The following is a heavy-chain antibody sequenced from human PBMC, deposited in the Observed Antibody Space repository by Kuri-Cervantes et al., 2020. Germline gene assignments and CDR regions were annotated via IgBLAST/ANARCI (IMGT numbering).Heavy chain of an antibody. V-gene: IGHV1-2*02. CDR3: ARGRSTLSGYYGWFDP. Sequence: ASVKVSCKASGYTFTGYYMHWVRQAPGQGLEWMGWINPNSGGTNYAQKFQGRVTMTRDTSISTAYMELSRLRSDDTAVYYCARGRSTLSGYYGWFDPWGQGTLVTVSS. CDR1: GYTFTGYY. D-gene: IGHD3-3*01. J-gene: IGHJ5*02. CDR2: INPNSGGT.